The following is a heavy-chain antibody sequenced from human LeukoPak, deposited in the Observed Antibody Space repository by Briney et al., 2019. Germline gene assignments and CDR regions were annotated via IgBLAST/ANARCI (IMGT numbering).Heavy chain of an antibody. Sequence: GGSLRLSCAASGFTFSNAWMSWVRQAPGKGLEWVGRIKSKTDGGTTDYAAPVKGRFTISRDDSKNTLYLQMNSLKTEDTAVYYCTTDGAHYDFSVVPIYYFDYWGQGTLVTVSS. J-gene: IGHJ4*02. CDR2: IKSKTDGGTT. CDR3: TTDGAHYDFSVVPIYYFDY. D-gene: IGHD3-3*01. CDR1: GFTFSNAW. V-gene: IGHV3-15*01.